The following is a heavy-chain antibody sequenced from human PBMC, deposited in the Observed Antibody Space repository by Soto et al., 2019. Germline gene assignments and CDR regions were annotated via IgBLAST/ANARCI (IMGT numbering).Heavy chain of an antibody. V-gene: IGHV3-23*01. D-gene: IGHD1-1*01. CDR3: AKWNGYGDY. CDR2: VSGGSGVT. J-gene: IGHJ4*02. Sequence: EVQLLESGGGLVQPGGSLRLSCAVSGFSFSTYGVTWVRQAPGKGLEWVSGVSGGSGVTHYADSVKGRFTITGDNSKNSVYLHMNSLRVEDTAVYYCAKWNGYGDYWGQGTLVTVSS. CDR1: GFSFSTYG.